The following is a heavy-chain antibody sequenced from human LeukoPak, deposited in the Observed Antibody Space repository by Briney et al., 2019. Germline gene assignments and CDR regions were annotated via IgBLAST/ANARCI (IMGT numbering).Heavy chain of an antibody. D-gene: IGHD3-22*01. CDR2: ISHTSDAI. V-gene: IGHV3-48*02. CDR1: GFTFSTYG. J-gene: IGHJ4*02. CDR3: ARASPSGYDY. Sequence: GGSLRLSCAASGFTFSTYGMNWVRQAPGKGLEWVSYISHTSDAIYYPDSVKGRFTISRDNAKNSLYLQMNSLRDEDTAVYYCARASPSGYDYSGQGTLVTVSS.